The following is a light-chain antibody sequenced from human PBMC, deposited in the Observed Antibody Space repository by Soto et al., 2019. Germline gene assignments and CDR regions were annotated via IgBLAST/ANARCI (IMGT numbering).Light chain of an antibody. CDR2: EVS. CDR1: RSDIGAYNY. Sequence: QSALTQPPSASGSPGQSVTISCTGTRSDIGAYNYVSWYQQYPGKAPKLIIYEVSQRPSGVPDRFSGSKSGNTASLTVSGLQLEDEADYYCSSFTGSDNPLGGASKLTVL. V-gene: IGLV2-8*01. CDR3: SSFTGSDNP. J-gene: IGLJ2*01.